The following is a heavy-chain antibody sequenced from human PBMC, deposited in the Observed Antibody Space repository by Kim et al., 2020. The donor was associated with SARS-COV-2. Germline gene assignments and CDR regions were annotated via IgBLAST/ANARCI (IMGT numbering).Heavy chain of an antibody. V-gene: IGHV3-53*04. CDR2: T. Sequence: TYYADSVKGRFTISRHNSKNTLYLQMNSLRAEDTAVYYCARPRGNRYFDYWGQGTLVTVSS. J-gene: IGHJ4*02. CDR3: ARPRGNRYFDY.